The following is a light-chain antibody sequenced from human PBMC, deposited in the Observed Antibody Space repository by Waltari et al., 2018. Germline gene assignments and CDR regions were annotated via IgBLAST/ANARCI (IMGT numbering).Light chain of an antibody. CDR2: SNA. J-gene: IGLJ2*01. CDR3: ALWDDSLNGVV. CDR1: YSNMGSHS. Sequence: QSVLTQPPSASGNPGQRVTISCSGTYSNMGSHSANWFQHLPGTAPKLPVQSNAERPSGVPGRFSGSKSGTSDSLAISGLQSEDEGDYYCALWDDSLNGVVFGGGTKLTVL. V-gene: IGLV1-44*01.